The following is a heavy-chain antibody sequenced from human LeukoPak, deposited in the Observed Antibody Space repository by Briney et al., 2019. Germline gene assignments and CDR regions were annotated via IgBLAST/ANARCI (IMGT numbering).Heavy chain of an antibody. CDR3: AQLDVLRSDYFES. J-gene: IGHJ4*02. V-gene: IGHV3-7*03. D-gene: IGHD3-22*01. Sequence: GGSLRLSCAASGFTFSQYWMSWVRQAPGKGLEWVANIKHDGSEKQDGSEKNYVDSVKGRFTISRDNAKNSLYLQMSSLRAEDTAVYYCAQLDVLRSDYFESWGQGTLVTVSS. CDR2: IKHDGSEKQDGSEK. CDR1: GFTFSQYW.